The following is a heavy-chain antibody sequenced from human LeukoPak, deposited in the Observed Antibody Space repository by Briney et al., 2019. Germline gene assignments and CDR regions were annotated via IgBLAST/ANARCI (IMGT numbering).Heavy chain of an antibody. CDR1: GFTFDDYG. CDR2: INWNGGST. V-gene: IGHV3-20*04. CDR3: AKPYYDILTGYFAAKYYFDY. J-gene: IGHJ4*02. D-gene: IGHD3-9*01. Sequence: PGGSLRLSCAASGFTFDDYGMSWVRQAPGKGLEWVSGINWNGGSTGYADSVKGRFTISRDNAKNSLYLQMNSLRAEDTAVYYCAKPYYDILTGYFAAKYYFDYWGQGTLVTVSS.